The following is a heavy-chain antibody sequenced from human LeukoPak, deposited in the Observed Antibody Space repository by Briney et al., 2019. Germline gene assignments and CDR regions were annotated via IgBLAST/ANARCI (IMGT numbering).Heavy chain of an antibody. D-gene: IGHD1-14*01. CDR2: INHSGST. Sequence: SETLSLTCAVYGGSFSGYYWSWIRQPPGKGLEWIGEINHSGSTNYNPSLKSRVTISVDTSKNQFPLKLSSVTAADTAVYYCARDARSRSVWFDPWGQGTLVTVSS. V-gene: IGHV4-34*01. CDR1: GGSFSGYY. J-gene: IGHJ5*02. CDR3: ARDARSRSVWFDP.